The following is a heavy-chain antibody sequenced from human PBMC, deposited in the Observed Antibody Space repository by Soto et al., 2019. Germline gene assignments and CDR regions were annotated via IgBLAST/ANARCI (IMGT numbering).Heavy chain of an antibody. Sequence: PGGSLRLSCAASGFTFSSYAMSWVRQAPGKGLEWVSAISGSGGSTYYADSVKGRFTISRDNSKNTLYLQMNSLRAEDTAVYYCAKDPLRFLEWLPPYYFDYWGQGTLVTVSS. J-gene: IGHJ4*02. V-gene: IGHV3-23*01. CDR1: GFTFSSYA. CDR2: ISGSGGST. D-gene: IGHD3-3*01. CDR3: AKDPLRFLEWLPPYYFDY.